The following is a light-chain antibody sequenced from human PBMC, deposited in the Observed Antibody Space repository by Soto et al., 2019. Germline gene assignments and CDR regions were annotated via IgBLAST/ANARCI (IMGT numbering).Light chain of an antibody. V-gene: IGLV7-46*01. CDR3: FLSYNGGPV. Sequence: QAVVTQEPSVTGSPGGTVTLTCDSSTGPVSSGLFPSWFQQSPGQAPKTLIYDTKKKIAWTPARFSGSLLGGKSALTLSGAPPDDEGYYYRFLSYNGGPVFGGGTQLTVL. CDR2: DTK. J-gene: IGLJ3*02. CDR1: TGPVSSGLF.